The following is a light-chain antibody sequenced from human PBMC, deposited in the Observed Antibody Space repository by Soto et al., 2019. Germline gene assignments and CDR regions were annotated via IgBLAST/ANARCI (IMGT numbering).Light chain of an antibody. Sequence: IEMTQSPATLSVSPGESATLSCRASQSVSTTLAWYQQKPGQAPRLLIYGASTRATGVPARFSGSGSGTEFTLTISNLQSEDFAVYYCHLYNNWPPLWAFGQGTKVDIK. CDR2: GAS. J-gene: IGKJ1*01. V-gene: IGKV3-15*01. CDR3: HLYNNWPPLWA. CDR1: QSVSTT.